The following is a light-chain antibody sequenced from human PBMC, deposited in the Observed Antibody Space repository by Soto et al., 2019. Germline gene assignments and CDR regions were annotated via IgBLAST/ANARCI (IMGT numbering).Light chain of an antibody. V-gene: IGKV3-20*01. J-gene: IGKJ2*01. CDR3: QQNGSSPET. CDR1: QSVSSSY. CDR2: GAS. Sequence: EIVLTQSPGTLSLSPGERATLSCRASQSVSSSYLAWYQQKPGQAPRLLIYGASSRATGMPDRFSRSGSGTDLPLTNSRLELEDLAVYHCQQNGSSPETCGQATKLDIK.